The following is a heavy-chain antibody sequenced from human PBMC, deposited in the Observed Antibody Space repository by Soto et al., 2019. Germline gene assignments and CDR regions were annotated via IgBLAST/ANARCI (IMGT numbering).Heavy chain of an antibody. CDR1: GGTFSSYA. Sequence: QVQLVQSGAEVKKPGSSVKVSCKASGGTFSSYAISWVRQAPGQGLEWMGGIIPIFGTANYAQNFQGRVTITADESTSTAYMELSSLRSEDTAVYYCAVALDIVVVVAATRGYWFDPWGQGTLVTVSS. CDR2: IIPIFGTA. V-gene: IGHV1-69*01. J-gene: IGHJ5*02. CDR3: AVALDIVVVVAATRGYWFDP. D-gene: IGHD2-15*01.